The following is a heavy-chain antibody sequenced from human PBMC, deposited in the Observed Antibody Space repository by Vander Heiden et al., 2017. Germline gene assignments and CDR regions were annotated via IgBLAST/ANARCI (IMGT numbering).Heavy chain of an antibody. CDR2: TYYRSKWYN. CDR3: ARTEAVVAAQGFDY. Sequence: QVQLQQSGPGLVKPSQTLSLTCAIPGDRVPSTTAAWQWIRQSPSRGVEWLGRTYYRSKWYNDYAVSVKSRITSNPDTSKNQFSLHLNSVTPEDTAVYYCARTEAVVAAQGFDYWGQGTLVTVSS. D-gene: IGHD2-15*01. J-gene: IGHJ4*02. V-gene: IGHV6-1*01. CDR1: GDRVPSTTAA.